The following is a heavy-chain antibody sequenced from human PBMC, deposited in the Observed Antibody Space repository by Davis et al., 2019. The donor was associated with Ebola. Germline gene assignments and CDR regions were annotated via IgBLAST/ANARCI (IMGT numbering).Heavy chain of an antibody. CDR1: GGSFSGYY. J-gene: IGHJ4*02. D-gene: IGHD5-12*01. CDR2: INHSGST. Sequence: MPSETLSLTCAVYGGSFSGYYWSWIRQPPGKGLEWIGEINHSGSTNYNPSLKSRVTISVDTSKNQFSLTLNSVTAADTAMYYCARSGYTGYDTRINFDFWGQGTLVTVSS. CDR3: ARSGYTGYDTRINFDF. V-gene: IGHV4-34*01.